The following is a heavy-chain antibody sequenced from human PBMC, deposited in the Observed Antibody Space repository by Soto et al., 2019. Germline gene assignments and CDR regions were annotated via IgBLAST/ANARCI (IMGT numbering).Heavy chain of an antibody. D-gene: IGHD4-4*01. J-gene: IGHJ5*02. CDR2: ISWNSGSI. CDR1: GFTFDDYA. CDR3: AKVRYSNSGGDNWVDP. Sequence: ELQLVESGGGLVQPGRSLRLSCAASGFTFDDYAMHWVRQAPGKGLEWVSGISWNSGSIGYADSVKGRFTISRDNAKNSLYLQMNGLRTEDTALHYCAKVRYSNSGGDNWVDPWGQGTLVTVSS. V-gene: IGHV3-9*01.